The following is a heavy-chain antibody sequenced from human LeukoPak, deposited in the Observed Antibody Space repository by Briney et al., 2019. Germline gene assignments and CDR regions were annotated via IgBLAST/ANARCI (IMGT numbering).Heavy chain of an antibody. CDR1: GGSISSYY. D-gene: IGHD4-11*01. J-gene: IGHJ4*02. CDR2: IYYSGST. Sequence: PPETLSLTCTVSGGSISSYYWSWIRQPPGKGLEWIGYIYYSGSTNYNPSLKSRVTISVDTSKNQFSLKLSSVTAADTAVYYCAASPTTVTTPFDYWGQGTLVTVSS. V-gene: IGHV4-59*01. CDR3: AASPTTVTTPFDY.